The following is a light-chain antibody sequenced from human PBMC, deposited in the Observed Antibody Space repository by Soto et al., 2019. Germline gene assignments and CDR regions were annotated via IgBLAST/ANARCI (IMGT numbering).Light chain of an antibody. CDR1: QSVSSSY. J-gene: IGKJ2*01. CDR3: QQFGNSLVS. V-gene: IGKV3-20*01. Sequence: EIVLTQSPGTLSLSPGERATLSCRASQSVSSSYLAWYQQKPGQAPRLLIHGTSRRATGIPDRFSGSGSGADFTLTISRLEPEDFAVSYCQQFGNSLVSFGQGTTLEIK. CDR2: GTS.